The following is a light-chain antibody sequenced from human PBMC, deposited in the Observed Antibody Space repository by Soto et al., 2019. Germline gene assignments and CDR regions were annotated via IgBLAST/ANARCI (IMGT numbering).Light chain of an antibody. V-gene: IGLV2-8*01. CDR1: SSDVGGYNY. CDR2: EVS. CDR3: RSYGGSNTVV. J-gene: IGLJ2*01. Sequence: QSALTQPPSASGSPGQSVTISCTGSSSDVGGYNYVSWYQQHPGKAPKLMLYEVSKRPSGVPDRLSGSKSGNTASLTVSGLQAEDEDDYYCRSYGGSNTVVFGGGTKLTVL.